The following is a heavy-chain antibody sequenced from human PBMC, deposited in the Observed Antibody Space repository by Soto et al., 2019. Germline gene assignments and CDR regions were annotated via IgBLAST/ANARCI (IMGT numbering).Heavy chain of an antibody. J-gene: IGHJ4*02. V-gene: IGHV4-59*08. CDR2: IFYSGST. CDR3: ARRYSSSSDY. CDR1: GGSISSYY. Sequence: SETLSLTCTVSGGSISSYYWSWVRQPPGKGLEWIGYIFYSGSTNYNPSLKSRVTISVDTSKNQFSLKLSSVTAADTAVYYCARRYSSSSDYWGQGTLVTVSS. D-gene: IGHD6-13*01.